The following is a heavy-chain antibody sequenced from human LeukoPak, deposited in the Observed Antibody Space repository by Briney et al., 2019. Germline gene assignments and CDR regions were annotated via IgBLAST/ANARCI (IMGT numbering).Heavy chain of an antibody. CDR1: GGSFSGYY. J-gene: IGHJ6*03. V-gene: IGHV4-34*01. Sequence: PSENLSLTCAVYGGSFSGYYWSWLRQPPGKGLEWIGEINHSGSTNYNPSLKSRVTISVDTSKNQFSLKLSSVTAADTAVYYCARGWVGSNSRKLAEISYYYYMDVWGKGTTVTVSS. D-gene: IGHD4-23*01. CDR3: ARGWVGSNSRKLAEISYYYYMDV. CDR2: INHSGST.